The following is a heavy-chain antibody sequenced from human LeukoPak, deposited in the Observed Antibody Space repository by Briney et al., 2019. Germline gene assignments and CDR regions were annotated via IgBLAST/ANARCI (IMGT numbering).Heavy chain of an antibody. CDR2: IRNDGSNK. D-gene: IGHD3-3*01. Sequence: GGSLRLSCAASGFIFSTYGMHWVRQVPGKGLEWVAYIRNDGSNKDYADSVKGRFTISRDNAKNSVYLQMNSLRAEDTAVYYCAKCDSPEWLSYYYYYMDVWGKGTTVTVSS. CDR3: AKCDSPEWLSYYYYYMDV. CDR1: GFIFSTYG. V-gene: IGHV3-30*02. J-gene: IGHJ6*03.